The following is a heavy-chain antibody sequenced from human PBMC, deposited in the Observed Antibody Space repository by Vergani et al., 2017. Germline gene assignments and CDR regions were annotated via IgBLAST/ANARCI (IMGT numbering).Heavy chain of an antibody. J-gene: IGHJ6*02. CDR1: GYSFTNFG. V-gene: IGHV1-18*01. D-gene: IGHD2-15*01. CDR3: ARDRSPCSGGSCYPHYYYYYGMDV. CDR2: ISAYNGNT. Sequence: QVQLVQSGAEVKKSGASVMLSCKSSGYSFTNFGVTWVRQAPGQGLEWMGWISAYNGNTNYAQKFQGRVTITADESTSTAYMELSSLRSEDTAVYYCARDRSPCSGGSCYPHYYYYYGMDVWGQGTTVTVSS.